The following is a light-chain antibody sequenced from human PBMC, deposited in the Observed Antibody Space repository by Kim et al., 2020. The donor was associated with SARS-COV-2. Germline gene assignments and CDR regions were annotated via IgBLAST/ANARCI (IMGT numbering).Light chain of an antibody. CDR1: SSDNGGNP. CDR2: SNN. CDR3: AAWDGSRNGHVL. J-gene: IGLJ2*01. Sequence: VHTAGSGSSSDNGGNPVNWYQQLPGAAPTLPIFSNNRRPSAGPARCSGAKSGTSASLATSGLQSEDEADYYCAAWDGSRNGHVLFGGGTQLTVL. V-gene: IGLV1-44*01.